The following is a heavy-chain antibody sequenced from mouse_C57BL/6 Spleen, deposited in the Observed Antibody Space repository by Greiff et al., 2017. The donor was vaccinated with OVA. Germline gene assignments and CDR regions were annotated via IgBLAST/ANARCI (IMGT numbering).Heavy chain of an antibody. CDR2: IHPNSGST. D-gene: IGHD1-1*01. V-gene: IGHV1-64*01. CDR3: ARGGYYGSYWYFDV. J-gene: IGHJ1*03. CDR1: GYTFTSYW. Sequence: QVQLQQPGAELVKPGASVKLSCKASGYTFTSYWMHWVKQRPGQGLEWIGMIHPNSGSTNYNEKFKSKATLTVDKSSSTAYMQLSSLTSEDSAVYYCARGGYYGSYWYFDVWGTGTTVTVSS.